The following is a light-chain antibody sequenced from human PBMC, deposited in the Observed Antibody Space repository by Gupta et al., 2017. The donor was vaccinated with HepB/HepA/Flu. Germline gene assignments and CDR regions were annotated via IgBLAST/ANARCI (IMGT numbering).Light chain of an antibody. V-gene: IGLV1-51*02. CDR3: GTWDTSLGAGI. CDR2: EDN. Sequence: QSVLTQPPSVSATPGPKVTISCSGSRSNIGKNYVSWYQQLPGTAPKLLISEDNKRPSGIPDRFSGSKSGTSATLGITGLQTGDEAEFYCGTWDTSLGAGIFGGGTKLTVL. J-gene: IGLJ2*01. CDR1: RSNIGKNY.